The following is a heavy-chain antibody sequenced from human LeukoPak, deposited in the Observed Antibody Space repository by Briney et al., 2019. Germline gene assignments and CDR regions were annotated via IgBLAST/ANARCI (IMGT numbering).Heavy chain of an antibody. CDR2: INHSGST. CDR1: GGSFSGYY. CDR3: ARVFRGWMATIQNWFDP. V-gene: IGHV4-34*01. J-gene: IGHJ5*02. Sequence: PAETVPLTCAVYGGSFSGYYWSWIRQPPGKGLEWIGEINHSGSTNYNPSLKSRVNISVDTSKNQFSLKLSSVTAADTAVYYCARVFRGWMATIQNWFDPWGHGNLCSVSS. D-gene: IGHD5-24*01.